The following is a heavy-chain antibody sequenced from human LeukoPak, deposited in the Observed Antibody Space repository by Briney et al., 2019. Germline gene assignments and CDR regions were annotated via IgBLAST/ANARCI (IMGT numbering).Heavy chain of an antibody. CDR3: AREAGYCSSTSCEEDYYYFYMDV. CDR1: GFTFRDYN. D-gene: IGHD2-2*03. V-gene: IGHV3-11*04. Sequence: GGSLRLSCAASGFTFRDYNMNWVRQAPGKGLEWVSYITDSGSTIHYADSVNGRFTISRDNAKNSLFLQMNSLRAEDTAVYYCAREAGYCSSTSCEEDYYYFYMDVWGKGTTVTVSS. J-gene: IGHJ6*03. CDR2: ITDSGSTI.